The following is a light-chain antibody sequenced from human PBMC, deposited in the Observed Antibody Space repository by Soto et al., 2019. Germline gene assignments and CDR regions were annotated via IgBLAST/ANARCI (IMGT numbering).Light chain of an antibody. J-gene: IGLJ1*01. Sequence: LTQPASVSGSPGQSITISCTGTSSDVGGYNYVSWYQQHPGKAPKLMIYDVSDRPSGVSNRFSGSKSGNTASLTTSGLQAEDEADYYCSSYTSGFYVFGTGTKVTVL. V-gene: IGLV2-14*01. CDR3: SSYTSGFYV. CDR1: SSDVGGYNY. CDR2: DVS.